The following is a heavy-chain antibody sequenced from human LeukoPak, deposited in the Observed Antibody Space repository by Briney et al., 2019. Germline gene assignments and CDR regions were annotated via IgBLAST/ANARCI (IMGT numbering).Heavy chain of an antibody. V-gene: IGHV4-34*01. Sequence: SSETLSLTCAVYGGSFSGYYWSWIRQPPGKGLEWIGEINHSGSTNYNPSLKSRVTISVDTSKNQFSLKLSSVTAADTAVYYCARGRRYSSSWYVDYWGQGILVTVSS. J-gene: IGHJ4*02. CDR3: ARGRRYSSSWYVDY. D-gene: IGHD6-13*01. CDR1: GGSFSGYY. CDR2: INHSGST.